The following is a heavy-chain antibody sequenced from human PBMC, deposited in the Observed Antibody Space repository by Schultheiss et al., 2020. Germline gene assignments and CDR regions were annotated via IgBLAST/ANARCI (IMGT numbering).Heavy chain of an antibody. D-gene: IGHD4-11*01. V-gene: IGHV4-4*07. CDR1: GGSISSYY. Sequence: SETLSLTCTVSGGSISSYYWSWIRQPAGKGLEWIGRIYSSGSTSYNPSLKSRVTISVDTSKNQFSLNLRSMTAADTAVYYCARHKGQYSNYGDWFDPWGQGTLVTVSS. CDR3: ARHKGQYSNYGDWFDP. J-gene: IGHJ5*02. CDR2: IYSSGST.